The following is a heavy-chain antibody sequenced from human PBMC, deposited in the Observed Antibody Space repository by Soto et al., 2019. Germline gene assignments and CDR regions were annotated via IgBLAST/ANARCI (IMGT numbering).Heavy chain of an antibody. CDR2: IYHSGST. Sequence: SETLSLTCAVSSFSISSSNWWSLVRHPPGKGLEWIGEIYHSGSTNYNPSLKSRVTISVDKSKNQFSLKLSSVTAADTAVYYCARWSESIAAAGTVRGYNWFDPWGQGTLVTVSS. J-gene: IGHJ5*02. V-gene: IGHV4-4*02. D-gene: IGHD6-13*01. CDR1: SFSISSSNW. CDR3: ARWSESIAAAGTVRGYNWFDP.